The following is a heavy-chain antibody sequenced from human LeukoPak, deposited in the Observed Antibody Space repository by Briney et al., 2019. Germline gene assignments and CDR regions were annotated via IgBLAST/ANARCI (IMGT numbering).Heavy chain of an antibody. J-gene: IGHJ4*02. D-gene: IGHD5-12*01. CDR2: IYYSGST. V-gene: IGHV4-39*01. CDR3: ARHLGGTSGYDLIYFDY. Sequence: SETLSLTCTVSGGSISSSSYYWGWIRQPPGKGLEWIGSIYYSGSTYYNPSLKSRVTISVDTSKNQFSLKLSSVTAADTAVYYCARHLGGTSGYDLIYFDYWGQGTLVTVSS. CDR1: GGSISSSSYY.